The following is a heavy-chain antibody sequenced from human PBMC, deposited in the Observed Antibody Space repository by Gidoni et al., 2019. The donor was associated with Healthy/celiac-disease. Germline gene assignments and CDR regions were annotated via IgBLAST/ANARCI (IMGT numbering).Heavy chain of an antibody. V-gene: IGHV4-39*01. CDR2: IYYSGST. J-gene: IGHJ4*02. D-gene: IGHD3-10*01. CDR3: ARQEEVRGVMGGYYFDY. CDR1: GGSISSSSYY. Sequence: QLQLQESGPGLVKPSETLSLTCTVSGGSISSSSYYWGWIRQPPGKGLEWIGSIYYSGSTYYNPSLKSRVTISVDTSKNQFSLKLSSVTAADTAVYYCARQEEVRGVMGGYYFDYWGQGTLVTVSS.